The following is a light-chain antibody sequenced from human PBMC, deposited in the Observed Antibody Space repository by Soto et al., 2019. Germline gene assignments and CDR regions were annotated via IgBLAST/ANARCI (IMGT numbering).Light chain of an antibody. CDR3: SSYTSSSTLGYV. Sequence: QSALTQPASVSGSPGQSITISCTGTSSDVGGYNYVSWYQQHPGKAPKLMIYDVSNRPSGVSNRFSGSKSGNTASLTISGIQAEDEDDYYCSSYTSSSTLGYVFGTGTKLTVL. CDR1: SSDVGGYNY. V-gene: IGLV2-14*01. J-gene: IGLJ1*01. CDR2: DVS.